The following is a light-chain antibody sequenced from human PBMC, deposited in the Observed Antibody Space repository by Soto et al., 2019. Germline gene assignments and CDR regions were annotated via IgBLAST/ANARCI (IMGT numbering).Light chain of an antibody. Sequence: EIVLTQSPGTLSLPPGERATLSCRASQSVSSNYLAWYQQKPGQAPRLLIYGASSRATGIPDRFSGSGSGTDFTLTISRLEPEDFAVYYCQQYGGSPITFGQGTRLEIK. CDR1: QSVSSNY. V-gene: IGKV3-20*01. CDR3: QQYGGSPIT. J-gene: IGKJ5*01. CDR2: GAS.